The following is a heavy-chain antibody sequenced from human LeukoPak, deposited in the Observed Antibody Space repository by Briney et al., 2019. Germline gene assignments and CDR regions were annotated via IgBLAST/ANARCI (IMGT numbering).Heavy chain of an antibody. V-gene: IGHV4-59*01. Sequence: SETLSLTCTVSGGSISNYYWSWIRQPPGKGLEWIGYIYYSGSTKYNASLKSRVIISVDTSKNQFSLNLSSVTAADTAVYYCARYSGTYYVYWGQGTLVTVS. CDR3: ARYSGTYYVY. J-gene: IGHJ4*02. CDR2: IYYSGST. D-gene: IGHD1-26*01. CDR1: GGSISNYY.